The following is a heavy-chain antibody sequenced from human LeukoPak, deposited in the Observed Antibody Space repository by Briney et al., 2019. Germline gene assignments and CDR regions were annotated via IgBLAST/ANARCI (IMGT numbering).Heavy chain of an antibody. CDR3: ARVPNYYGSGSYTPADY. D-gene: IGHD3-10*01. CDR2: INWNGGST. J-gene: IGHJ4*02. Sequence: PGGSLRLSCAASGFTFDDYGMSWVRQAPGKGLEWVSGINWNGGSTGYADSVKGRFTISRDNAKNSLYLQMNSLRAEDTALYHCARVPNYYGSGSYTPADYWGQGTLVTVSS. V-gene: IGHV3-20*01. CDR1: GFTFDDYG.